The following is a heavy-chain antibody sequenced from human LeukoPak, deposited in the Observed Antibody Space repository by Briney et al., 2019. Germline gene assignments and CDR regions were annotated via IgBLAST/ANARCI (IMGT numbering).Heavy chain of an antibody. V-gene: IGHV1-69*06. D-gene: IGHD6-19*01. Sequence: SVKVSCKASGGTFSSYAISWVRQAPGQGLESMGRIIPIFGTANYAQKFQGRVTITADKSTSTAYMELSSLRSEDTAVYYCARDCSSGCYPDYWGQGTLVTVSS. J-gene: IGHJ4*02. CDR3: ARDCSSGCYPDY. CDR1: GGTFSSYA. CDR2: IIPIFGTA.